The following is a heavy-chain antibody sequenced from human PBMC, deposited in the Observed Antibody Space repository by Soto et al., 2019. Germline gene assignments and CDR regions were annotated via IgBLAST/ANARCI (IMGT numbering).Heavy chain of an antibody. CDR1: GYSFANYC. CDR2: FYSGDSDT. D-gene: IGHD6-19*01. J-gene: IGHJ4*02. Sequence: GESLQISCKGSGYSFANYCIACVRQMPGKGLEWIGIFYSGDSDTRYSPSFQGQVVISGDKSINTAYLQWTSLKASDTAMYYCARGSSGFYDYWGQVTLVTVSS. CDR3: ARGSSGFYDY. V-gene: IGHV5-51*01.